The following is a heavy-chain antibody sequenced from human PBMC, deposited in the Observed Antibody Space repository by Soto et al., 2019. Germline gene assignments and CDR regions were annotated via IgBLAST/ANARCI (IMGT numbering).Heavy chain of an antibody. Sequence: EVQLVESGGGVVQPGRSLRLSCTASGFTFNTHWMHWVRQAPGKGLVWVSRIYFDGITTNYADSVKGRLTVSIDNAKNTIYLHVNTLRHEDTAVYYCARGGAMGVDYWGQGTLVTVSS. V-gene: IGHV3-74*01. D-gene: IGHD1-26*01. J-gene: IGHJ4*02. CDR3: ARGGAMGVDY. CDR2: IYFDGITT. CDR1: GFTFNTHW.